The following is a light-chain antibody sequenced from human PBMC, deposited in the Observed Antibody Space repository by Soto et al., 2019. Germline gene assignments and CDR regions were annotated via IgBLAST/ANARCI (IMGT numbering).Light chain of an antibody. CDR1: QSISSW. Sequence: DIQMTQSPSTLSASVGDRVTITCRASQSISSWLAWYQQKPGKSPKLLIYDASSLEGGVPARFSGSRSGTEFTLTVSSLQPDDFATYYCQQYNSYPWTCGQGTKVEIK. V-gene: IGKV1-5*01. J-gene: IGKJ1*01. CDR2: DAS. CDR3: QQYNSYPWT.